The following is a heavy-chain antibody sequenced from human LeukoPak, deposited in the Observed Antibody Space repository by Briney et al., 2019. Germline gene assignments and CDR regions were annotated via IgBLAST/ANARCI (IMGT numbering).Heavy chain of an antibody. CDR3: ARGGPEWPLDY. CDR1: GFSFSSYG. Sequence: GRSLRLSCAASGFSFSSYGMLWVRQPPRKGLEWVAVIWYDGSNKYYEDSVKGRFTISRDNSNNTLYLQMNSLRVEDTAVDYCARGGPEWPLDYWGQGGLVTVS. D-gene: IGHD3-16*01. V-gene: IGHV3-33*01. CDR2: IWYDGSNK. J-gene: IGHJ4*02.